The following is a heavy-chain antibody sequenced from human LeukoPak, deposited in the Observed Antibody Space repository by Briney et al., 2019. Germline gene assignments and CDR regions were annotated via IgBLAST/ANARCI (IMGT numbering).Heavy chain of an antibody. Sequence: GGTLRLSCAASGFTFSRYGMHWVRQAPGKGLEGVAVISYDGSNKYYADSVKGRFTISRDNSKNTLYLQMNSLRAEDTAVYYCAEGSGYPGDYWGQGTLVTVSS. CDR2: ISYDGSNK. J-gene: IGHJ4*02. D-gene: IGHD3-22*01. CDR1: GFTFSRYG. V-gene: IGHV3-30*18. CDR3: AEGSGYPGDY.